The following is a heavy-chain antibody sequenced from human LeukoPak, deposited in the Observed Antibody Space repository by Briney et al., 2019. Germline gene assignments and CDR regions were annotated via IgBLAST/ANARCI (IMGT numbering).Heavy chain of an antibody. Sequence: WASVKVSCKTSGYSENFYGITWVRQVAGQGLEWMGWISAQHGQTEYAPNSQDRVTTTTDTYTNTAYMELRSLRSDDTAVYYCAGSLGYCTSNVCYLKYWGQGTLVTVSS. CDR3: AGSLGYCTSNVCYLKY. CDR1: GYSENFYG. CDR2: ISAQHGQT. D-gene: IGHD2-8*01. V-gene: IGHV1-18*01. J-gene: IGHJ4*02.